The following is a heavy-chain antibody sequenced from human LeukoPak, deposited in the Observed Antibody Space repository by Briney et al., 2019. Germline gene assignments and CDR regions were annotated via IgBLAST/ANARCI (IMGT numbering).Heavy chain of an antibody. V-gene: IGHV3-7*01. J-gene: IGHJ4*02. CDR3: ARDSASPIWGLRTLDY. CDR2: IKQDGSEK. CDR1: GFTFSSYW. Sequence: GGPLRLSCAASGFTFSSYWMTWVRQAPGKGLEWVANIKQDGSEKYYVDSVKGRFTISRDNAKNSLYLQMNSLRAEDTAVYYCARDSASPIWGLRTLDYWGQGTLVTVSS. D-gene: IGHD3-3*01.